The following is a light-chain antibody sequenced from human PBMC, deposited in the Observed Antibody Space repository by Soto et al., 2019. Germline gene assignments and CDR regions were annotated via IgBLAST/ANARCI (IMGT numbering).Light chain of an antibody. V-gene: IGLV1-44*01. CDR1: SSNIGSEN. CDR3: AAWDDSLKGWV. Sequence: QSVLTQPPSASGTPGQRVTISCSGSSSNIGSENVNWYQQVPGTAPKLLIYANKQRPSGVPDRFSVSKSGTSASLAIGGLQSEDEADYYCAAWDDSLKGWVFGGGTQLTVL. J-gene: IGLJ3*02. CDR2: ANK.